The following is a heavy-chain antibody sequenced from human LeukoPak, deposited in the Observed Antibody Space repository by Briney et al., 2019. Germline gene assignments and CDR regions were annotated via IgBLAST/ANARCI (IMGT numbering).Heavy chain of an antibody. V-gene: IGHV4-31*03. Sequence: SETLSLTCTVSGGSISSGGYYRSWIRQHPGKGLEWIGYIYYSGSTHYNPSLKSRVTISVDTSKNQFSLKLSSVTAADTAVYYCARMKGNYDYVWGSYRYSNWFDPWGQGTLVTVSS. D-gene: IGHD3-16*02. J-gene: IGHJ5*02. CDR3: ARMKGNYDYVWGSYRYSNWFDP. CDR1: GGSISSGGYY. CDR2: IYYSGST.